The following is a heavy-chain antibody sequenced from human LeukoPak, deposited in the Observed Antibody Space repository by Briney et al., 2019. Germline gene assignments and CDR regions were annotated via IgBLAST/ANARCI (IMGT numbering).Heavy chain of an antibody. J-gene: IGHJ4*02. CDR1: GFTFSSYA. Sequence: GGSLRLSCAASGFTFSSYAMSWVRQAPGKGLEWVSAISGSGGSTYYAGSVKGRFTISRDNSKNTLYLQMNSLRAEDTAVYYCAKDSRRGSIAVAGTNYWGQGTLVTVSS. CDR2: ISGSGGST. CDR3: AKDSRRGSIAVAGTNY. D-gene: IGHD6-19*01. V-gene: IGHV3-23*01.